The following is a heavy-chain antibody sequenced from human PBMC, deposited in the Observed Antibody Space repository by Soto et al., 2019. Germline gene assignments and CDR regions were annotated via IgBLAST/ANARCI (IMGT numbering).Heavy chain of an antibody. D-gene: IGHD6-6*01. Sequence: GGSLRLSCAASGFTFSNYAMHWVRQAPGKGLEWVAVISYDGSNKYYADSVKGRFTISRDNSKNTLYLQMNSLRAEDTAVYYCARDEQLGYYYYGMDVWGQGTTVTVSS. CDR3: ARDEQLGYYYYGMDV. CDR1: GFTFSNYA. CDR2: ISYDGSNK. J-gene: IGHJ6*02. V-gene: IGHV3-30-3*01.